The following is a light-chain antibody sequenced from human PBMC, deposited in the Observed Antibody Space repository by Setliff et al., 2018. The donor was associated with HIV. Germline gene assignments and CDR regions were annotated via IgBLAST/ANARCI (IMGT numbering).Light chain of an antibody. V-gene: IGLV2-11*01. CDR1: SSDVGDSNY. Sequence: QSVLTQPRSVSGSPGQSVTISCSGSSSDVGDSNYVSWYQQHPDEAPKLIIFDVTNRPSGVPHRFSGSKSGNSAYLTISGLQADDGADYFCCSYAGVHPYVLFGGGTKVTVL. J-gene: IGLJ2*01. CDR2: DVT. CDR3: CSYAGVHPYVL.